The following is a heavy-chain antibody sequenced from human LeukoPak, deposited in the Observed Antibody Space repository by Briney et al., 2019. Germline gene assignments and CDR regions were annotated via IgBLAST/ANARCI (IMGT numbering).Heavy chain of an antibody. CDR2: IYYSGST. V-gene: IGHV4-59*01. CDR1: GGSISSYY. D-gene: IGHD2-15*01. J-gene: IGHJ4*02. CDR3: ARSHDFYRGTVYFDY. Sequence: PSETLSLTCTVSGGSISSYYWNWIRQPPGKGLEWIGYIYYSGSTNYNPSLKSRVTISVDTSKNQFSLKLSSVTAADTAVYYCARSHDFYRGTVYFDYWGQGTLVTVSS.